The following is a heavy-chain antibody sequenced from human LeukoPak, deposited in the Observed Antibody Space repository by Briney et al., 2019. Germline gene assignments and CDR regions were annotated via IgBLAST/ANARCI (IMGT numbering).Heavy chain of an antibody. CDR3: ARLTYYYDSSGLDY. D-gene: IGHD3-22*01. CDR1: GGSISSSNW. V-gene: IGHV4-4*02. Sequence: PSGTLSLTCAVSGGSISSSNWWSWIRQPPGKGLEWIGEIYHSGSTNYNPSLKSRVTISVDKSKTQFSLKLSSVTAADTAVYYCARLTYYYDSSGLDYWGQGTLVTVSS. CDR2: IYHSGST. J-gene: IGHJ4*02.